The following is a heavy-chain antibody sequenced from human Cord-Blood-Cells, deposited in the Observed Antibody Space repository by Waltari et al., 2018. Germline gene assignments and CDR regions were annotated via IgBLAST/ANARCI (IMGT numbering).Heavy chain of an antibody. J-gene: IGHJ4*02. CDR1: GGSISSSSYY. Sequence: QLQLQESGPGLVKPSETLSLTCTVSGGSISSSSYYWGWIRQPPGKGLEWIGSIYYSGSTYHNPTLKSRVTISVDTSKNQFSLKLSSVTAADTAVYYCARQGGLGIKYYFDYWGQGTLVTVSS. CDR2: IYYSGST. CDR3: ARQGGLGIKYYFDY. D-gene: IGHD7-27*01. V-gene: IGHV4-39*01.